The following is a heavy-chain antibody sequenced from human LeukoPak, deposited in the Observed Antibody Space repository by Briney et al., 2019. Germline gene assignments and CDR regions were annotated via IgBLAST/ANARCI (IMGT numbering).Heavy chain of an antibody. D-gene: IGHD6-19*01. CDR1: GFTVSSSY. CDR3: ARDLGSYSSGWYMGFDY. CDR2: IYSGGST. V-gene: IGHV3-53*01. Sequence: HPGGSLRLSCAASGFTVSSSYMSWVRQAPGKGLEWVSVIYSGGSTYYADSVKGRFTISRDNSKNTLYLQMNSLRAEDTAIYYCARDLGSYSSGWYMGFDYWGQGTLVTVSS. J-gene: IGHJ4*02.